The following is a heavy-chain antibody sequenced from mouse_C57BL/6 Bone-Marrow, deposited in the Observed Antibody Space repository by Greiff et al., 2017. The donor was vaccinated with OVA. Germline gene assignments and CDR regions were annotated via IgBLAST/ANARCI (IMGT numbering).Heavy chain of an antibody. CDR2: IDPYDSYT. J-gene: IGHJ3*01. CDR1: CYTFTRSW. D-gene: IGHD2-4*01. V-gene: IGHV1-69*01. Sequence: VQLQQPGAELVMPGASVKLSCNASCYTFTRSWMHWLNQSPGQGLELIGEIDPYDSYTNYNQKFKGKSTLTVTKSSSTAYMQLSSLTSEDSAVYYCAKDDYDDGTWFAYWGQGTLVNVSA. CDR3: AKDDYDDGTWFAY.